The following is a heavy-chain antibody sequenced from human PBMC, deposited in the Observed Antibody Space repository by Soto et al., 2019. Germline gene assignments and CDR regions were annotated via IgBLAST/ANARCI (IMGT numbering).Heavy chain of an antibody. V-gene: IGHV3-30*09. D-gene: IGHD5-12*01. CDR2: VSSDGERK. J-gene: IGHJ3*02. Sequence: GRLQRVSRTASEFTFRDYAMHRVSKTPGKGLEWVATVSSDGERKYYAMSVKGRFAISKDNSMSTLLLQMDTLGPDDTAIYYCAKVERSGRGPPFSCHIWGQGTMVTVSS. CDR3: AKVERSGRGPPFSCHI. CDR1: EFTFRDYA.